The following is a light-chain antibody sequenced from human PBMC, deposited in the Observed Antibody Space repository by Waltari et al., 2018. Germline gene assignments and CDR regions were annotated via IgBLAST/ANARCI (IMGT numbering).Light chain of an antibody. V-gene: IGKV3-20*01. CDR3: QQYGNAPLT. Sequence: EIVLTQSPGTLSLSPGERGTLSCRASQSVSGPDLAWYQQRPGQAPRLLIYGASTRATGIPDRFSGIGSGTEFTLTITRLEPEDFAVYYCQQYGNAPLTFGGGTKVEIK. CDR1: QSVSGPD. CDR2: GAS. J-gene: IGKJ4*01.